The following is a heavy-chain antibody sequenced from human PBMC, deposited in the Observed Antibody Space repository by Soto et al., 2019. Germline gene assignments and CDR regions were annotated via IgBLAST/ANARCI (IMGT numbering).Heavy chain of an antibody. Sequence: SETLSLTCTVSGGSVSSGSYYWSWIRQPPGKGLEWIGEINHSGSTNYNPSLKSRVTISVDTSKNQFSLKLSSVTAADTAVYYCARARVCIVVPALSYMDVWGKGTTVTVSS. CDR1: GGSVSSGSYY. J-gene: IGHJ6*03. CDR2: INHSGST. V-gene: IGHV4-39*07. D-gene: IGHD2-2*01. CDR3: ARARVCIVVPALSYMDV.